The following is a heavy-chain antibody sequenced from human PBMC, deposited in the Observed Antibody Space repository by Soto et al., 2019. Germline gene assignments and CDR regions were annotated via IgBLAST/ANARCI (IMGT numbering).Heavy chain of an antibody. J-gene: IGHJ4*02. Sequence: KASETLSLTCAVYGGSFSGYFWSWIRQPPGKGLEWIGEINHSGSTNYNPSLRSRVTISVDTSKNQFSLKLSSVTAADTAVYYCARAVRGQYYFDYWGQGTLVTVSS. CDR3: ARAVRGQYYFDY. CDR1: GGSFSGYF. V-gene: IGHV4-34*01. D-gene: IGHD3-10*01. CDR2: INHSGST.